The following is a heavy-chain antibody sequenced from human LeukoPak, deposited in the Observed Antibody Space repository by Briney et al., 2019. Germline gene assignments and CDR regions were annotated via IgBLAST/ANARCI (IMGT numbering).Heavy chain of an antibody. D-gene: IGHD3-10*01. CDR1: GFIVSNTY. V-gene: IGHV3-53*01. Sequence: PGGSLRLSCAASGFIVSNTYMSWVRHAPGKGLEWDSIIYSGGSTYYADSAKGRFTISRDNSKNTLYLQMSSVSAEDTAVYYCARALGYYYGSGGNYYFDHWGQGTLVSVSS. CDR3: ARALGYYYGSGGNYYFDH. CDR2: IYSGGST. J-gene: IGHJ4*02.